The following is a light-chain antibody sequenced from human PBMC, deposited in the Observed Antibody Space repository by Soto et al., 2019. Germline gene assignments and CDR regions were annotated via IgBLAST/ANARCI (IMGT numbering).Light chain of an antibody. CDR2: EVT. V-gene: IGLV2-8*01. J-gene: IGLJ2*01. Sequence: QPVLTQPPSASGSPGQSVTISCTGTSSDVGRYNFVSWYQQHPGKAPKLIISEVTKRPSGVPDRFSGSKSGNTASLTVSGLQAEDEADYYCSSYAGNNKLIFGGGTKLTVL. CDR3: SSYAGNNKLI. CDR1: SSDVGRYNF.